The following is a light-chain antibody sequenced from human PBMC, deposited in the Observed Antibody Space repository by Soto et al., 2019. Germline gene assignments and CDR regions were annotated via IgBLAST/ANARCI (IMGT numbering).Light chain of an antibody. CDR3: QQASRFPFS. CDR2: KAS. V-gene: IGKV1-5*03. J-gene: IGKJ4*01. CDR1: QSISSW. Sequence: RAQSAYARSPKIGRALTRTCVAIQSISSWLAWYQQKPGKAPKLLIYKASTLKSGFPSRFSVRASGTDFTLTISGLQAEECAPYYCQQASRFPFSFSGGTKVDIK.